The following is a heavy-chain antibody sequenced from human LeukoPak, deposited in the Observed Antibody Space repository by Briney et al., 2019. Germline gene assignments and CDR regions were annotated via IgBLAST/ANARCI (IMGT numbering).Heavy chain of an antibody. V-gene: IGHV1-46*01. CDR1: GYTFTSYY. CDR3: ARWGRGYCSSTSCVYYYYMDV. CDR2: INPSGGST. J-gene: IGHJ6*03. Sequence: ASVKVSCKASGYTFTSYYMHWVRQAPGQGLEWMGIINPSGGSTSYAQKFQGRVTMTGNTSISTAYMELSSLRSEDTAVYYCARWGRGYCSSTSCVYYYYMDVWGKGTTVTISS. D-gene: IGHD2-2*03.